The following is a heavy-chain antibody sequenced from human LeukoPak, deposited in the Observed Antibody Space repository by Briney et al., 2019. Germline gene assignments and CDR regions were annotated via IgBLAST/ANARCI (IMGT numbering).Heavy chain of an antibody. CDR1: GFTFSSYA. V-gene: IGHV3-21*01. J-gene: IGHJ4*02. Sequence: GGSLRLSCAASGFTFSSYAMNWVRQAPGKGLEWVSSISSSSTYIYYADSLKGRFTISRDSAKNSLFLQMNSLRAEDTAVYYCARASSLTPTPSFDYWGQGTLVTVSS. D-gene: IGHD2-15*01. CDR3: ARASSLTPTPSFDY. CDR2: ISSSSTYI.